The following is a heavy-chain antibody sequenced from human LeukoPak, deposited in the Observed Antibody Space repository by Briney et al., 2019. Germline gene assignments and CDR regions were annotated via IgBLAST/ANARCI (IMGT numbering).Heavy chain of an antibody. Sequence: SETLSLTCTVSGGSISSSSYYWGWIRQPPGKGLEWIGSIYYSGSTYYNPSLKSRVTISVDTSKNQFSLKLSSVTAADTAVYYCARAEYYGFWSGSQDQYSWFDPWGQGTLVTVSS. D-gene: IGHD3-3*01. CDR1: GGSISSSSYY. CDR2: IYYSGST. V-gene: IGHV4-39*01. J-gene: IGHJ5*02. CDR3: ARAEYYGFWSGSQDQYSWFDP.